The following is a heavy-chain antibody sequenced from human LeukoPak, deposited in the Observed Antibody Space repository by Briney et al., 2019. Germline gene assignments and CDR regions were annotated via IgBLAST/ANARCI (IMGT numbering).Heavy chain of an antibody. Sequence: GGSLRLSCAASGFTFSDYSMNWVRQAPGKGLEWVSSISSSSSYIYYADSVKGRFTISRDNAKNSLYLQMNSLRAEDTAVYYCARGPRGYSYGYGNWSDPWGQGTLVTVSS. V-gene: IGHV3-21*01. CDR2: ISSSSSYI. CDR3: ARGPRGYSYGYGNWSDP. D-gene: IGHD5-18*01. J-gene: IGHJ5*02. CDR1: GFTFSDYS.